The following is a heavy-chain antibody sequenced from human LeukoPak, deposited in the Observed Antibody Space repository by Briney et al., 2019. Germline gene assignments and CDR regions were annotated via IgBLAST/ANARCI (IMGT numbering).Heavy chain of an antibody. D-gene: IGHD1-1*01. CDR2: ISSSGSTT. J-gene: IGHJ4*02. CDR1: GFTFSSYE. CDR3: ARSLKWNLVGFDY. Sequence: GGSLRLSCAASGFTFSSYEMNWVRQAPGKGLEWVSYISSSGSTTYYTDSVKGRFTLSRDNAKNSLYLQMNSLRDEDTAVYYCARSLKWNLVGFDYWGQGTLVTVSS. V-gene: IGHV3-48*03.